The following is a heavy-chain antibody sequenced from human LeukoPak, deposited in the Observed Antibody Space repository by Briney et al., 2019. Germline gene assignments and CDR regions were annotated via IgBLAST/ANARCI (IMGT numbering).Heavy chain of an antibody. Sequence: ASVKVSCKASGYTFTSYYMHWVRQAPGLGLEWMGIINPSGGSTSYAQKFQGRVTMTRDTSTSTVYMELSSLRSEDTAVYYCAAVGGSGSYYHYWGQGTLVTVSS. J-gene: IGHJ4*02. V-gene: IGHV1-46*01. D-gene: IGHD1-26*01. CDR3: AAVGGSGSYYHY. CDR2: INPSGGST. CDR1: GYTFTSYY.